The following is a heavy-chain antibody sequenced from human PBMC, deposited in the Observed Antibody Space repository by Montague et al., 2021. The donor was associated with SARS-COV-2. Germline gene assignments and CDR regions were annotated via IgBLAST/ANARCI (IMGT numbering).Heavy chain of an antibody. CDR2: IYYSGST. J-gene: IGHJ5*02. D-gene: IGHD6-19*01. CDR1: GGSISSSSHY. Sequence: SETLSLTCTVSGGSISSSSHYWGWIRQPPGKGLEWIGSIYYSGSTYYNPSLKSRVTISVDTSKNQFSLKLSSVTAADTAVYSCAGRGVRYSSAWYSYWFDPWGQGTLVTVSS. V-gene: IGHV4-39*01. CDR3: AGRGVRYSSAWYSYWFDP.